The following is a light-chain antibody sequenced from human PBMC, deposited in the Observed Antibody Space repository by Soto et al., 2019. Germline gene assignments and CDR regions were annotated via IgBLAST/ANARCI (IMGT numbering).Light chain of an antibody. Sequence: QLVLTQPPSTSGTPGQSVTISCSGSTSNIGRNPVNWYQQLPGTAPKLFIYNDYQRPSGVPDRFSGSKSGTSASLAIGGLKSEDEADYYWERWEDSLKGAVFGGGTQLTVL. V-gene: IGLV1-44*01. CDR3: ERWEDSLKGAV. J-gene: IGLJ7*01. CDR1: TSNIGRNP. CDR2: NDY.